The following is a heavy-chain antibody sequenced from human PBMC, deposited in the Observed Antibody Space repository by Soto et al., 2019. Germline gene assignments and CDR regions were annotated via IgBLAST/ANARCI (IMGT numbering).Heavy chain of an antibody. Sequence: SETLSLTCTVSGGSISSSSYYWGWIRQPPGKGLEWIGSIYYSGSTYYNPSLKSRVTISVDTAKNQFSLKLSSVTAADTAVYYCARELGYCSGGSCPTLSPLGYFDYWGQGTLVTVSS. D-gene: IGHD2-15*01. V-gene: IGHV4-39*01. J-gene: IGHJ4*02. CDR2: IYYSGST. CDR1: GGSISSSSYY. CDR3: ARELGYCSGGSCPTLSPLGYFDY.